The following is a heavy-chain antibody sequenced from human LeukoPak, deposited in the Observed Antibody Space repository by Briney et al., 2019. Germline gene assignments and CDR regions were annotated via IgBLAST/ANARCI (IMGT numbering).Heavy chain of an antibody. D-gene: IGHD6-19*01. J-gene: IGHJ6*02. CDR2: ISGSGGST. Sequence: GGSLRLSCAASGFTFSSYAMSWVRQAPGKGLEWVSAISGSGGSTYYADSVKGRFTISRDNSKNTLYLQMNSLRAEDTAVYYCAKLGSSGWYHYYYYGMDVWGQGTTVTVSS. V-gene: IGHV3-23*01. CDR3: AKLGSSGWYHYYYYGMDV. CDR1: GFTFSSYA.